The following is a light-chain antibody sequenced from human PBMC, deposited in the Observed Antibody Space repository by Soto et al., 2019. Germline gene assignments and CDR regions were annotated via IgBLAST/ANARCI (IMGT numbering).Light chain of an antibody. V-gene: IGKV1-27*01. J-gene: IGKJ3*01. CDR3: QKHNTVPLT. Sequence: DVQMTQSPSSLSASVGDRVTITCRASHDISNYVAWLQQKPGKAPKLLIYPASTLQPGVPSRFSGGGSGVDFTLTISSLQPEDVATYYCQKHNTVPLTFGPGTKVDIK. CDR1: HDISNY. CDR2: PAS.